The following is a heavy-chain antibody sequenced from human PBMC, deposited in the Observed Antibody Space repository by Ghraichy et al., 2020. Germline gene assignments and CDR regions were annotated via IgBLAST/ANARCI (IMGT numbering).Heavy chain of an antibody. CDR3: ARALGYCSSTSCY. CDR1: GFTFSSHW. V-gene: IGHV3-7*01. CDR2: IKQDGSEK. D-gene: IGHD2-2*01. Sequence: GGSLRLSCAASGFTFSSHWMSWVRQAPGKGLEWVANIKQDGSEKYYVDSVKGRFTISRDNAKNSLYLQMNSLRAEDTAVYYCARALGYCSSTSCYWGQGTLVTVSS. J-gene: IGHJ4*02.